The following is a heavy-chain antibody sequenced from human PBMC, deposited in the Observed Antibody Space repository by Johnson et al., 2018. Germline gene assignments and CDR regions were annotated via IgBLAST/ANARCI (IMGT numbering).Heavy chain of an antibody. CDR3: ARVGREYFGSGSAYYYYYMDV. CDR2: VNPSGGTT. Sequence: VQLVESGAEVKKXGASVIISCKASGYTFTSYYIHWVRQAPGQGLEWMGIVNPSGGTTTYAQKFQGRVTMTRDTSTSTGYMELSSLRSEDTAMYYCARVGREYFGSGSAYYYYYMDVWGKGTTVTVSS. V-gene: IGHV1-46*01. CDR1: GYTFTSYY. J-gene: IGHJ6*03. D-gene: IGHD3-10*01.